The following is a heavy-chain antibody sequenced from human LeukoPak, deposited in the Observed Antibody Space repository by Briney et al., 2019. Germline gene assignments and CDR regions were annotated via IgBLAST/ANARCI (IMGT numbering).Heavy chain of an antibody. D-gene: IGHD6-25*01. J-gene: IGHJ3*02. CDR2: IKQDGSEK. CDR1: GFTFGDYA. Sequence: GGSLRLSCTASGFTFGDYAMSWFRQAPGKGLEWVANIKQDGSEKYYVDSVKGRFTISRDNSKNTLYLQMNSLRAEDTAVYYCARRSAAKDAFDIWGQGTMVTVSS. CDR3: ARRSAAKDAFDI. V-gene: IGHV3-7*01.